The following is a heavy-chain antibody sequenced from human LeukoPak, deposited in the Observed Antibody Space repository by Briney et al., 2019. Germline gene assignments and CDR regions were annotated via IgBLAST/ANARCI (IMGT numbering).Heavy chain of an antibody. J-gene: IGHJ6*04. CDR1: GGTLSSYA. D-gene: IGHD3-10*01. CDR2: IIPIFGTA. Sequence: SVKVSCKASGGTLSSYAISWVRQAPGQGLEWMGGIIPIFGTANYAQKFQGRVTITADESTSTAYMELSSLRSEDTAVYYCARMGREWFGELFKAPEDYYYYGMDVWGKGTTVTVSS. V-gene: IGHV1-69*13. CDR3: ARMGREWFGELFKAPEDYYYYGMDV.